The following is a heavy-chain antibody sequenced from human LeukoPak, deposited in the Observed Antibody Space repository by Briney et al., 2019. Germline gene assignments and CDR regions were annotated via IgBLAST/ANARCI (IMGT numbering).Heavy chain of an antibody. J-gene: IGHJ5*02. CDR3: ARDFYGFLFDP. CDR1: GFTVSSNY. V-gene: IGHV3-53*01. CDR2: IYSGGST. Sequence: GGSLRLSCAASGFTVSSNYMSWVRQAPGKGLEWVSVIYSGGSTYYADSVKGRFTISRDNSKNTLYLQMNSLRAEDTAVYYCARDFYGFLFDPWGQGTLVTVSS. D-gene: IGHD3-3*01.